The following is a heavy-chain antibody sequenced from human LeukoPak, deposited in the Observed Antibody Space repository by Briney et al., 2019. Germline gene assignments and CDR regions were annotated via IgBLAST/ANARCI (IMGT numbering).Heavy chain of an antibody. CDR2: IIPIFGIA. CDR3: AREPVGTAMVTDSY. V-gene: IGHV1-69*04. D-gene: IGHD5-18*01. Sequence: SVKVSCKASGGTFSSYAISRVRQAPGQGLEWMGRIIPIFGIANYAQKFQGRVTITADKSTSTAYMELSSLRSEDTAVYYCAREPVGTAMVTDSYWGQGTLVTVSS. CDR1: GGTFSSYA. J-gene: IGHJ4*02.